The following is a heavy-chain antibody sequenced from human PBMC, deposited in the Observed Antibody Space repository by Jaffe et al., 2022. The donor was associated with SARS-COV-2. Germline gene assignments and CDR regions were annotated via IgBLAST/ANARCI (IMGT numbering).Heavy chain of an antibody. CDR3: ATFSRCGGDCPFED. J-gene: IGHJ4*02. CDR2: ISADGVRT. Sequence: VQLLESGGGLVQPGGSLRLSCAASGFTLRNYAMSWVRQAPGKGLGWVSSISADGVRTYYADSVKGRFTISRDNSKNTLYLQMNSLRVEDTAVYYCATFSRCGGDCPFEDWGQGILVTVSP. CDR1: GFTLRNYA. V-gene: IGHV3-23*01. D-gene: IGHD2-21*02.